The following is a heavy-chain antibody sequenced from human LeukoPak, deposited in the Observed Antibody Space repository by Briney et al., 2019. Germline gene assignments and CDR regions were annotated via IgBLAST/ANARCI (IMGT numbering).Heavy chain of an antibody. D-gene: IGHD3-16*02. V-gene: IGHV1-18*04. Sequence: ASVKVSCKASGYTFTSYATSWVRQAPGQGLEWMGWISAYNGNTNYAQKLQGRVTMTTDTSTSTAYIALRSLRSDDTAVYYRARELYSYRLGGYYFDYWGQGSLVTVS. J-gene: IGHJ4*02. CDR1: GYTFTSYA. CDR2: ISAYNGNT. CDR3: ARELYSYRLGGYYFDY.